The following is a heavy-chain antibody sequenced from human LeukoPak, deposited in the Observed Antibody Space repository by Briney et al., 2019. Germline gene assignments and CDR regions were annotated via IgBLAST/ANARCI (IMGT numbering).Heavy chain of an antibody. CDR2: ICSSSTYI. V-gene: IGHV3-21*01. CDR1: GFTFSSYI. Sequence: GGSLRLSCTASGFTFSSYIMNWVRQAPGKGLEWVSSICSSSTYIYYADSMKRRFTLSRDNAKNSVYLQMNSLRAEDTAVYYCARGRWGDGGLGDYWGQGTRVTVSS. J-gene: IGHJ4*02. D-gene: IGHD2-21*02. CDR3: ARGRWGDGGLGDY.